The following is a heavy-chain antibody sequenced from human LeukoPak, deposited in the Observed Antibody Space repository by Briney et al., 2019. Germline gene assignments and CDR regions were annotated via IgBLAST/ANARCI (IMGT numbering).Heavy chain of an antibody. V-gene: IGHV1-69*05. CDR2: IIPIFGTA. CDR1: GGTFSSYA. CDR3: ARNVDMASLDY. J-gene: IGHJ4*02. Sequence: SVKVSCKASGGTFSSYAISWVRQAPGQGLEWMGRIIPIFGTANYAQRFQGRVTITTDESTSTAYMKLSSLRSEDTAVYYCARNVDMASLDYWGQGTLVTVSS. D-gene: IGHD5-24*01.